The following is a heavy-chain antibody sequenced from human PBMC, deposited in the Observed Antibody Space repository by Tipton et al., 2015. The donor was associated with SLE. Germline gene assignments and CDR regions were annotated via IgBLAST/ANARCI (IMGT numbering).Heavy chain of an antibody. CDR1: GYTFTTYG. Sequence: QLVQSGVEVKKPGASVRVSCKASGYTFTTYGISWVRQAPGQGLEWMGWMNPDSGNTDYAQKFQGRVTMTRSTSISTAYMELSSLRSEDTAVYYCARGPWGPNKRDHDWFDLWGQGTLVIVAS. J-gene: IGHJ5*02. CDR2: MNPDSGNT. V-gene: IGHV1-8*02. CDR3: ARGPWGPNKRDHDWFDL. D-gene: IGHD3-16*01.